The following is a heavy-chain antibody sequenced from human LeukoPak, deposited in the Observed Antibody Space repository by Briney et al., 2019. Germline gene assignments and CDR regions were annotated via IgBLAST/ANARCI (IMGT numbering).Heavy chain of an antibody. CDR1: GFTFSSYA. CDR2: ISGSGGST. V-gene: IGHV3-23*01. CDR3: AKDQGSGSGSLSWGYFDY. Sequence: GGSLRLSCAASGFTFSSYAMSWVRQAPGKGLEWVSGISGSGGSTAYVDSVRGRFTISRDNFKNTVFLQLNSLRAEDTAVYDCAKDQGSGSGSLSWGYFDYWRQGTLVTGSS. J-gene: IGHJ4*02. D-gene: IGHD3-10*01.